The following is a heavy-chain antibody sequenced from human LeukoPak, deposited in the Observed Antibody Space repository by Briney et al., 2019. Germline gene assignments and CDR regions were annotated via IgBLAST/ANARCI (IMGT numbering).Heavy chain of an antibody. CDR3: ARGHTAMVHFDY. J-gene: IGHJ4*02. CDR2: INPSGDNT. CDR1: GYTFTGYY. V-gene: IGHV1-46*01. Sequence: ASVKVSCKASGYTFTGYYMHWVRQAPGQGLEWIGIINPSGDNTWYAQKFQGRVTMTRDMATSTAYMELRSLRSDDTAVYYCARGHTAMVHFDYWGQGTLVTVSS. D-gene: IGHD5-18*01.